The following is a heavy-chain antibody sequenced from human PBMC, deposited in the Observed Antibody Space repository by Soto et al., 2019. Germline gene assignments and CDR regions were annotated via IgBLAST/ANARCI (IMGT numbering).Heavy chain of an antibody. D-gene: IGHD3-16*01. CDR1: GSTFSSRN. CDR3: ACGMFIALEALDRDAFAV. CDR2: IIPMLGTA. V-gene: IGHV1-69*01. Sequence: QEQLVQLGAEVTKPGSSVKVSCKASGSTFSSRNITWVRQAPVQGLAWMGGIIPMLGTADYAQKFRDRVTLAADESKRTATMERRALRSDDTAVDYCACGMFIALEALDRDAFAVWGQGTRVTVSS. J-gene: IGHJ3*01.